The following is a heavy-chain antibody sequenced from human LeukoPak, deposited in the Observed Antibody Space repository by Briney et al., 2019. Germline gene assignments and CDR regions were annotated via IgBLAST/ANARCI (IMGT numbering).Heavy chain of an antibody. V-gene: IGHV4-4*09. J-gene: IGHJ4*02. D-gene: IGHD2-2*01. Sequence: SETLSLTCTVSGGSISSYYWSWIRQPPGKGLEWIGYIYTSGSTNYNPSLKSRVTISVDTSKNQFSLKLSSVTAADTAVYYCAREGACSSTSCPCDFWGQGTLVTVSS. CDR2: IYTSGST. CDR3: AREGACSSTSCPCDF. CDR1: GGSISSYY.